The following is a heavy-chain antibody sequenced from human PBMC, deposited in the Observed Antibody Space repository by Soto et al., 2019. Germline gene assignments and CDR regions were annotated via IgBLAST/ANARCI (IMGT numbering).Heavy chain of an antibody. CDR1: GLTFSSYA. D-gene: IGHD6-19*01. Sequence: LRLSCAASGLTFSSYAMHWVRQAPGKGLEWVAVISYDGSNKYYADSVKGRFTISRDNSKNTLYLQMNSLRAEDTAVYYCARAWYSSGWYVGSAVLDSWGQGTMVTVSS. V-gene: IGHV3-30-3*01. CDR2: ISYDGSNK. CDR3: ARAWYSSGWYVGSAVLDS. J-gene: IGHJ4*02.